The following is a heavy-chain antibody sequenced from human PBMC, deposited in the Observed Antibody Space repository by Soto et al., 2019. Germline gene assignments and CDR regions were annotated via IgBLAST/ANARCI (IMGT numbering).Heavy chain of an antibody. CDR3: ARDPVAGTYFDY. CDR1: GYTFTTYG. CDR2: INAYNGNT. V-gene: IGHV1-18*01. J-gene: IGHJ4*02. Sequence: QVQLVQSGAEVKKPGASVKVSCKASGYTFTTYGISWVRQAPGQGLEWMGWINAYNGNTNYAQKFQGRVTMTTHTSTSTAYMERRSLRSDDTAVYYCARDPVAGTYFDYWGQGTLVTVSS. D-gene: IGHD6-19*01.